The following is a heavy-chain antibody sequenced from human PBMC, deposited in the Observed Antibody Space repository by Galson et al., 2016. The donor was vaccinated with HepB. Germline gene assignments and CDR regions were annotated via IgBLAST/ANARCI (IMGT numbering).Heavy chain of an antibody. CDR1: GFMFHTYW. J-gene: IGHJ4*02. V-gene: IGHV3-7*01. Sequence: SLRLSCAASGFMFHTYWMSWVRQAPGKGLEWVGNIKQDGSETYYGDSVRGRFTISRDNAGNSLSLQLNNLRGEDTATYYCARGRATQVRGLVGYYLDYWGRGTLVTVYS. D-gene: IGHD3-10*01. CDR2: IKQDGSET. CDR3: ARGRATQVRGLVGYYLDY.